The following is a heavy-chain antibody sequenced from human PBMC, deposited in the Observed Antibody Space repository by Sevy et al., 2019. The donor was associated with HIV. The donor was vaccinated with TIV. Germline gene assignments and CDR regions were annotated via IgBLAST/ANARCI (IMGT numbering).Heavy chain of an antibody. J-gene: IGHJ4*02. CDR1: GYTFTSYG. V-gene: IGHV1-18*01. D-gene: IGHD2-2*02. CDR2: ISAYNGNT. Sequence: ASVKVSCKASGYTFTSYGISWVRQAPGQGLEWMGWISAYNGNTNYAQKLQGRVTMTTDTSTSTAYMELGSLRSDDTAVYYCARDISQLLYPLAQRVFDYWGQGTLVTVSS. CDR3: ARDISQLLYPLAQRVFDY.